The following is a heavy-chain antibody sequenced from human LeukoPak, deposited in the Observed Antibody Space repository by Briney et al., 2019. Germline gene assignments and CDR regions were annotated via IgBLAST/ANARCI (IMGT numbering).Heavy chain of an antibody. V-gene: IGHV3-30-3*01. J-gene: IGHJ4*02. CDR1: GFTFSSYA. D-gene: IGHD6-19*01. CDR2: ISYDGSNK. CDR3: ASSGRRAVAPTDY. Sequence: GRSLRLSCAASGFTFSSYAMYWVRQAPGKGLEWVAVISYDGSNKYYADSVKGRFTVSRDNSKNTLYLQMNSLRAEDTAVHYCASSGRRAVAPTDYWGQGTLVTVSS.